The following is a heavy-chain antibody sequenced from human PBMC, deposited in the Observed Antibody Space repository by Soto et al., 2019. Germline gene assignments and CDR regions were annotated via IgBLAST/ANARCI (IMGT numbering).Heavy chain of an antibody. Sequence: PGGSLRLSCTASGFSFSDCAMSWVRQAPGTGLEWLSSILPPYNSTYYADSVKGRFIISRDNSKKTLYLQMNSLRADDTAIYFCAKGGKEWLTPFERWGRGALVTVSS. D-gene: IGHD6-19*01. J-gene: IGHJ4*02. CDR1: GFSFSDCA. V-gene: IGHV3-23*01. CDR2: ILPPYNST. CDR3: AKGGKEWLTPFER.